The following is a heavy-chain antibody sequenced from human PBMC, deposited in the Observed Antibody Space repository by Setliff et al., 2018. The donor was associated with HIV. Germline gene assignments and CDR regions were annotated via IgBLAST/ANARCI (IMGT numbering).Heavy chain of an antibody. Sequence: SETLSLTCTVSGGSISNSNYFWGWIRQPPGKGLEWIGRIYSSGSTYYQPSLQGRVSMSIDSSKNHFSLSLRYVTAADTAVYYCARSYSGRYFWSGYYTGPDPKGENAFDIWGQGTMVTVSS. CDR1: GGSISNSNYF. V-gene: IGHV4-39*02. D-gene: IGHD3-3*01. CDR3: ARSYSGRYFWSGYYTGPDPKGENAFDI. CDR2: IYSSGST. J-gene: IGHJ3*02.